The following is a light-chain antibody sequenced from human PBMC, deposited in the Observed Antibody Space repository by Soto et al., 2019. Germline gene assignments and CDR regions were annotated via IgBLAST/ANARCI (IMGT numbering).Light chain of an antibody. V-gene: IGLV2-8*01. Sequence: QSALTQPPSASGSPGQSVTISCTGTSSYVGGYNSVSWYQHHPGKAPKLMIYEVSKRPSGVPDRFSGSKSANTASLTVSGLQAEDEADYYCSSYAGSNNYVFGTGTKLTVL. CDR2: EVS. CDR3: SSYAGSNNYV. J-gene: IGLJ1*01. CDR1: SSYVGGYNS.